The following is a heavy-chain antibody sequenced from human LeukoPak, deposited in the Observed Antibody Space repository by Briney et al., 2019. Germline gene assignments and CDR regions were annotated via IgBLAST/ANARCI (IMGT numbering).Heavy chain of an antibody. CDR3: ADGYYYDSSGYYN. CDR2: INPNSGGT. V-gene: IGHV1-2*02. Sequence: GASVTVSCKASGYTFTVYYMHWVRQAPGQGLEWMGWINPNSGGTNYAQKFQGRVTMTRDTSISTAYMELSRLRSDDTAVYYCADGYYYDSSGYYNWGQGTLVTVSS. CDR1: GYTFTVYY. J-gene: IGHJ4*02. D-gene: IGHD3-22*01.